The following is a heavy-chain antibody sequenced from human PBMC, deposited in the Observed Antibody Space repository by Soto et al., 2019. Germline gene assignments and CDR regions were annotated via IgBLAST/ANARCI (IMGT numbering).Heavy chain of an antibody. CDR2: IYYSGST. D-gene: IGHD3-22*01. CDR3: ARDRGYYDSSGYFDY. J-gene: IGHJ4*02. CDR1: GGSISSYY. V-gene: IGHV4-59*01. Sequence: SETLSLTCTVSGGSISSYYWSWIRQPPGKGLEWIGYIYYSGSTNYNPSLKSRVTISVDTSKNQFSLKLSSVTAADTAVYYCARDRGYYDSSGYFDYWGPGTLLTVYS.